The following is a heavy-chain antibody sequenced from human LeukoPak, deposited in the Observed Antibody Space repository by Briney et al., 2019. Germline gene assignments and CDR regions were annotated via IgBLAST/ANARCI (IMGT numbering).Heavy chain of an antibody. CDR1: GGSLTYSSFF. CDR2: IYLDGRT. Sequence: SETLSLTCTVSGGSLTYSSFFWGWIRQSPWAGLEWIGKIYLDGRTNYDPSLRNRVTISLDTSKNQFSLRLTSVTAADRAVYYCVRLGGSYFRHGYYFYYMDVWGKGTTVTVSS. J-gene: IGHJ6*03. CDR3: VRLGGSYFRHGYYFYYMDV. D-gene: IGHD1-26*01. V-gene: IGHV4-39*01.